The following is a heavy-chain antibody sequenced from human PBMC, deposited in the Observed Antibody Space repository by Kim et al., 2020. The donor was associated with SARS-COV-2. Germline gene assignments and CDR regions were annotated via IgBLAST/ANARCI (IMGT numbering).Heavy chain of an antibody. J-gene: IGHJ4*02. CDR1: GGSFSGYY. V-gene: IGHV4-34*01. CDR3: ARDYYDYVWGSYRYTRTDHRFDY. D-gene: IGHD3-16*02. Sequence: SETLSLTCAVYGGSFSGYYWSWIRQPPGKGLEWIGEINHSGSTNYNPSLKSRVTISVDTSKNQFSLKLSSVTAADTAVYYCARDYYDYVWGSYRYTRTDHRFDYWGQGTLVTVSS. CDR2: INHSGST.